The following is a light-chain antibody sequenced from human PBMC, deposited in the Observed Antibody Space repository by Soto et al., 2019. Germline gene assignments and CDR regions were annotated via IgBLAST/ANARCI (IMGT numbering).Light chain of an antibody. J-gene: IGLJ1*01. CDR1: SSDVGVYNY. CDR3: CSYAGSYTFV. V-gene: IGLV2-11*01. Sequence: SVLAQPRSVSGSPGQSVTISCTGTSSDVGVYNYVSWYQQYPGNAPKIMIYDVSKRPSGVPDRFSGSKSDNTASLTISGLQAEDEADYYCCSYAGSYTFVFGIGTKVTVL. CDR2: DVS.